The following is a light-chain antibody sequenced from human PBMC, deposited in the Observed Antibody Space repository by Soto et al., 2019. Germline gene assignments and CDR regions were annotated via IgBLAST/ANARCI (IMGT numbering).Light chain of an antibody. V-gene: IGKV1-12*01. CDR3: KQANSFPLT. CDR1: QGISNW. CDR2: TGS. J-gene: IGKJ4*01. Sequence: DIQMTQSPSSVSASVGDGVSITCRASQGISNWLAWYQQKPGRAPKLLIYTGSSLQSGVPSRFRGTGSGTDFTLTISSLQPEDVATYYCKQANSFPLTFGGGTKVEIK.